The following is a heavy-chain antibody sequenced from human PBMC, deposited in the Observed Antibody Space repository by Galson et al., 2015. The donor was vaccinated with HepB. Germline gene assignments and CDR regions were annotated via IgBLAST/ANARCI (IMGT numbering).Heavy chain of an antibody. CDR3: ARGRAGASGSFLDY. V-gene: IGHV4-34*01. Sequence: SETLSLTCAVYGGSFSGYYWSWIRQPPGKGLEWIGEINHSGSTNYNPSLKSRVTISVDTSKNQFSLKLSSVTAADTAVYYCARGRAGASGSFLDYWGQGTLVTVSS. CDR1: GGSFSGYY. CDR2: INHSGST. D-gene: IGHD1-26*01. J-gene: IGHJ4*02.